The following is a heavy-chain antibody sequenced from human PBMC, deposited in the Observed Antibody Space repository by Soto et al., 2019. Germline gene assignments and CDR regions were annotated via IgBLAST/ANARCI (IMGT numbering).Heavy chain of an antibody. D-gene: IGHD6-19*01. CDR1: GFRFSIYS. CDR3: ATSVEGHFDY. J-gene: IGHJ4*02. V-gene: IGHV3-48*02. CDR2: ITSDTNTI. Sequence: EVQLVASGGGLVQPGGSLRLSCAASGFRFSIYSMNWVRQAPGKGLEWSAYITSDTNTIKYAYSVRGRFTISRDTAKNSLYVQMNSLRDDDTAVYYCATSVEGHFDYWGQGTVVTVSS.